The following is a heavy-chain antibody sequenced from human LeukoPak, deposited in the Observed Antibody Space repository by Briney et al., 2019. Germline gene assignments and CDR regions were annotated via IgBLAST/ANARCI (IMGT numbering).Heavy chain of an antibody. CDR2: ISPYNGDTNT. D-gene: IGHD2-15*01. V-gene: IGHV1-18*01. Sequence: ASVKVSCKASGYTFSTYGINWVRQAPGQGLEWMGWISPYNGDTNTNYAQSLQGRVTMTTDTFTTTAYMELRSLTSDDTAVYYCARVGEYCSGGSCYPRPDAFDIWGQGTMVTVSS. J-gene: IGHJ3*02. CDR1: GYTFSTYG. CDR3: ARVGEYCSGGSCYPRPDAFDI.